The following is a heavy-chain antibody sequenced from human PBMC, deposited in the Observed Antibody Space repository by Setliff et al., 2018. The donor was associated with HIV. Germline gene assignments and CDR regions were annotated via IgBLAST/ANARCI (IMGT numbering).Heavy chain of an antibody. CDR2: ISWNGVGL. CDR1: GFTSDDYA. D-gene: IGHD3-10*01. Sequence: GGSLRLSCAASGFTSDDYAMFWVRQPPGKDLEWVPGISWNGVGLGYADSVKGRFSISRDNAKNFLFLQMNSLRVEDTAFYYCARSAAYGSGTHYNVGFFDPWGQGTLVTVSS. CDR3: ARSAAYGSGTHYNVGFFDP. V-gene: IGHV3-9*02. J-gene: IGHJ5*02.